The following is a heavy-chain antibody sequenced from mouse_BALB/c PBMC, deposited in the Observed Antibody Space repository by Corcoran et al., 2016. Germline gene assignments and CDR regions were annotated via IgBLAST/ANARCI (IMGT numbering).Heavy chain of an antibody. Sequence: QIQLVQSGPELKKPGETVKISCKASGYTFTNYGMNWVKQAPGKGLKWMGWINTYTGEPTYADACKGRFAFSLETSASTAYLQINNLKNEDMATYFCARGDGYLMDFWGQGTSVTVSS. V-gene: IGHV9-1*02. J-gene: IGHJ4*01. CDR1: GYTFTNYG. CDR3: ARGDGYLMDF. CDR2: INTYTGEP. D-gene: IGHD2-3*01.